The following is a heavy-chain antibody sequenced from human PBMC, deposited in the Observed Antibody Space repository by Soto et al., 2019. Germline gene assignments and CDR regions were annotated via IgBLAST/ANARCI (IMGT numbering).Heavy chain of an antibody. V-gene: IGHV3-30*03. D-gene: IGHD1-7*01. J-gene: IGHJ4*02. CDR3: AAGGYLELRNY. CDR1: GFTFSSYG. CDR2: ISYDGSNK. Sequence: GSLRLSCAASGFTFSSYGMHWVRQAPGKGLEWVAVISYDGSNKYYADSVKGRFTISRDNSKNTLYLQMNSLRAEDTAVYYCAAGGYLELRNYWGQGTLVTVSS.